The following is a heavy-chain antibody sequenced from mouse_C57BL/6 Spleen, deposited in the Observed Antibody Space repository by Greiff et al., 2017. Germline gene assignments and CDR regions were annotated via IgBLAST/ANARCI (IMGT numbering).Heavy chain of an antibody. J-gene: IGHJ4*01. CDR3: TRDEGDY. Sequence: DVTLVESGEGLVKPGGSLKLSCAASGFTFSSYAMSWVRPTPEKRLEWVAYISSGGDYIYYADTVKGRFTISRDNARNTLYLQMSSLKSEDTAMYYCTRDEGDYWGQGTSVTVSS. CDR1: GFTFSSYA. CDR2: ISSGGDYI. V-gene: IGHV5-9-1*02.